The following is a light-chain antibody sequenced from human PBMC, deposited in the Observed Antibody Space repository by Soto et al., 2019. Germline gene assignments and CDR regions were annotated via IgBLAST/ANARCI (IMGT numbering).Light chain of an antibody. CDR3: QQYNNWPIT. Sequence: EIVLTQSPATLSLSPGERATLSCRASQRVSSYLAWCQQKPGQAPRLLIYAASTRATGVPARFSGSGSGTEFTLTISSLQSEDFAVYYCQQYNNWPITFGQGTRLEIK. J-gene: IGKJ5*01. CDR1: QRVSSY. CDR2: AAS. V-gene: IGKV3-15*01.